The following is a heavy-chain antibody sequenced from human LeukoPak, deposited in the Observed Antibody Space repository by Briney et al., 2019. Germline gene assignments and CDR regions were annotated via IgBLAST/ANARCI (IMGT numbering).Heavy chain of an antibody. CDR1: GFNFSGYW. CDR3: AKTFRANFFDS. V-gene: IGHV3-7*01. Sequence: GGSLRLSCGASGFNFSGYWMSWVRQAPGKGLEWVANIKPDGSDKYYVDSVKGRFTISRDNANNSLSLQMNTLRAEDTAVYYCAKTFRANFFDSWGQGTLVTVSS. D-gene: IGHD2-8*01. J-gene: IGHJ4*02. CDR2: IKPDGSDK.